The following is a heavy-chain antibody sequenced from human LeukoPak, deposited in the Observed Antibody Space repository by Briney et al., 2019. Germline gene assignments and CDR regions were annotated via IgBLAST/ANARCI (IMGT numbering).Heavy chain of an antibody. Sequence: PGRSLRLSCTASGFTFGDYAMSWVRQAPGKGLEWVGFIRSKAYGGTTEYAASVKGRFTISRDDSKSIAYLQMNSLKTEDTAVYYCTRGGYGDYVRRDYFDYWGQGTLVTVSS. CDR1: GFTFGDYA. J-gene: IGHJ4*02. CDR3: TRGGYGDYVRRDYFDY. V-gene: IGHV3-49*04. CDR2: IRSKAYGGTT. D-gene: IGHD4-17*01.